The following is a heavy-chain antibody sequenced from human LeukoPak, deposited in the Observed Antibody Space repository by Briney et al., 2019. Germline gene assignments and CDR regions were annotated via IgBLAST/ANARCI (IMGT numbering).Heavy chain of an antibody. CDR3: ARDRGGDAFDN. D-gene: IGHD3-16*01. Sequence: ASVKVSCKASGYTFTSYYIHWVRQAPGQGLEWMAWINPNTGGSNYAQKFQGRVTITMDTSISTAYMDLSRLKSDDTAVYYCARDRGGDAFDNWGQGTMVTVSS. CDR1: GYTFTSYY. V-gene: IGHV1-2*02. J-gene: IGHJ3*02. CDR2: INPNTGGS.